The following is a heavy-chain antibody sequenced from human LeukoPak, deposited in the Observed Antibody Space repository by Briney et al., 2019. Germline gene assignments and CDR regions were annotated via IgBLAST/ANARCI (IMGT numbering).Heavy chain of an antibody. D-gene: IGHD3-22*01. J-gene: IGHJ3*02. CDR2: IYYSGST. V-gene: IGHV4-31*03. CDR3: ATSYYYDSSGYVVEAFDI. Sequence: SETLSLTCTVSGGSISSGGYYWSWIRQHPGKGLEWIGYIYYSGSTYYNPSLKSRVTISVDTSKNQFSLKLSSVTAADTAMYYCATSYYYDSSGYVVEAFDIWGQGTMVTVSS. CDR1: GGSISSGGYY.